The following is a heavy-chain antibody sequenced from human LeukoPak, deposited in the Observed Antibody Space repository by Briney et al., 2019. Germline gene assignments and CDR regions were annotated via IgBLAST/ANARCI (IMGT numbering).Heavy chain of an antibody. J-gene: IGHJ4*02. CDR3: TSRTYDYVST. D-gene: IGHD3-16*01. V-gene: IGHV3-15*01. CDR1: GFTFSNAW. CDR2: IKSKSDGETR. Sequence: PGGSLRLSCAASGFTFSNAWMSWVRQAPGKGLEWVARIKSKSDGETRDYAAPVKGRFAISRDDSKNTLYLQMDSLKIEDTAVYYCTSRTYDYVSTGGQGTLVTVSP.